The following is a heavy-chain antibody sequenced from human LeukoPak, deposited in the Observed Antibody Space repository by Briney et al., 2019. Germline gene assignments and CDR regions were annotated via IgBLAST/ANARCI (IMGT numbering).Heavy chain of an antibody. J-gene: IGHJ3*02. CDR2: IYPGDSET. CDR3: ARQLNWDDAFDI. V-gene: IGHV5-51*01. Sequence: GEALKISCKGSGYTFTSYWIAWGRQMPGKGLEGMGIIYPGDSETRYSPSFQGQVTISADKSISTAYLQWSSRNASDTAMYYCARQLNWDDAFDIWGQRTMVTVSS. CDR1: GYTFTSYW. D-gene: IGHD7-27*01.